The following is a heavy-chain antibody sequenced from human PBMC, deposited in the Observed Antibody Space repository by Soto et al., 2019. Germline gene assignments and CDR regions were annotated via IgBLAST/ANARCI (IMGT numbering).Heavy chain of an antibody. CDR1: GYDFNTNW. D-gene: IGHD3-3*01. CDR3: ARLPRDCNKTSCYYADH. CDR2: MYPGDSDT. Sequence: GESLKISCRGSGYDFNTNWFGWVRQLPGRGLEWVGIMYPGDSDTRYNPSLQGHVTLSVDVTVSTAFLQWRSLETSDTGMYFCARLPRDCNKTSCYYADHWGQGTQVTVSS. V-gene: IGHV5-51*01. J-gene: IGHJ4*02.